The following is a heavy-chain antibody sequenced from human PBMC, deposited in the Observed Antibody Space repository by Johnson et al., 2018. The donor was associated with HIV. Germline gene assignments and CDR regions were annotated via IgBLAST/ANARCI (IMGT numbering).Heavy chain of an antibody. Sequence: VQLVESGGGLVQPGGSLRLSCTASGFTFSTYWMHWVRQAPGKGLVWVSRIYGDGSSKTYADSVTGRFTISRDNAKNTLYLQMNSRRAEDPDVYDCAIAWGYCSGGRCDANILNDAFDIWGQGTMVTVSS. CDR3: AIAWGYCSGGRCDANILNDAFDI. CDR1: GFTFSTYW. CDR2: IYGDGSSK. J-gene: IGHJ3*02. D-gene: IGHD2-15*01. V-gene: IGHV3-74*01.